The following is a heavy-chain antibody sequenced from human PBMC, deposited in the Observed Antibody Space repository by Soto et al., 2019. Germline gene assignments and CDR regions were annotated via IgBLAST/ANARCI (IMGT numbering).Heavy chain of an antibody. CDR1: GYTFTSYG. V-gene: IGHV1-18*01. J-gene: IGHJ4*02. CDR2: ISAYNGNT. CDR3: ARDHAVVVPAAMWSPFDY. Sequence: ASVKVSCKASGYTFTSYGISWVRQAPGQGLEWMGWISAYNGNTNYAQKLQGRGTMTTDTSTSTAYMELRSLRSDDTAVYYCARDHAVVVPAAMWSPFDYWGQGTLVTVSS. D-gene: IGHD2-2*01.